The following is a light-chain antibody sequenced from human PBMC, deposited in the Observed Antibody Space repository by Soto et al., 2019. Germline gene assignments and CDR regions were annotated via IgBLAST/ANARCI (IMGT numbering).Light chain of an antibody. J-gene: IGKJ4*01. V-gene: IGKV3-15*01. CDR1: QSVRTN. CDR3: QQYNEWALS. Sequence: EVVVTQSPATLSVSPGERATLSCRASQSVRTNFAWYQQRPGQPPRLLIYGASTRASDIPARFSASGSGTEFTLTINGLQSDDFAVYHCQQYNEWALSFGGGTKVEI. CDR2: GAS.